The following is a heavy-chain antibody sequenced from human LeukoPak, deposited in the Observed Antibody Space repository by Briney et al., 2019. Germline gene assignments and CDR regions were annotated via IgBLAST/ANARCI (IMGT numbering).Heavy chain of an antibody. J-gene: IGHJ4*02. CDR3: ARDQAVADFDY. V-gene: IGHV1-2*06. CDR2: INPNSGGT. CDR1: GYTFTGYY. Sequence: ASVKVSCKASGYTFTGYYMHWVRQAPGQELEWTGRINPNSGGTNYAQKFQGRVTMTRDTSISTAYMELSRLRSDDTAVYYCARDQAVADFDYWGQGTLVTVSS. D-gene: IGHD6-19*01.